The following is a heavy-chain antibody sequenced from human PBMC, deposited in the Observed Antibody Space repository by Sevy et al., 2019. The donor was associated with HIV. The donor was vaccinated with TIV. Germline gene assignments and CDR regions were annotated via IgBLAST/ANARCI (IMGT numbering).Heavy chain of an antibody. CDR3: AREAEYYYDSSGYQYYFDY. CDR2: IKQDGSEK. Sequence: GGSLRLSCAASGFTFSSYWMSWVRQAPGKGLEWVAIIKQDGSEKYYVDSVKGRFTISRDNAKNSLYLQMNSLRAEDTAVYYCAREAEYYYDSSGYQYYFDYWGQGTLVTVSS. V-gene: IGHV3-7*01. D-gene: IGHD3-22*01. CDR1: GFTFSSYW. J-gene: IGHJ4*02.